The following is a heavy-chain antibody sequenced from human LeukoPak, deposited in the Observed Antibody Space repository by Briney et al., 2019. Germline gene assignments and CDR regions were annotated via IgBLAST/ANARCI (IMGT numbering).Heavy chain of an antibody. J-gene: IGHJ4*02. CDR2: IYHSGST. CDR1: GGSISSGGYY. Sequence: SETLSLTCTVSGGSISSGGYYWSWIRQPPGKGLEWIGYIYHSGSTYYNPSLKSRVTISVDTSKNQFSLKLSSVTAADTAVYYCARGPIVVVPAAICDWGQGTLVTVSS. CDR3: ARGPIVVVPAAICD. V-gene: IGHV4-30-2*01. D-gene: IGHD2-2*01.